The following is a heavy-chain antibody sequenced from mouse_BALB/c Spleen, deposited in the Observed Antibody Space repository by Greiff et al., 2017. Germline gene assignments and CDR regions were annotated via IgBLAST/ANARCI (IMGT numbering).Heavy chain of an antibody. V-gene: IGHV5-12-1*01. CDR2: ISSGGGST. J-gene: IGHJ4*01. CDR1: GFAFSSYD. CDR3: ARHGRDY. Sequence: EVQVVESGGGLVKPGGSLKLSCAASGFAFSSYDMSWVRQTPEKRLEWVAYISSGGGSTYYPDTVKGRFTISRDNAKNTLYLQMSSLKSEDTAMYYCARHGRDYWGQGTSVTVSS.